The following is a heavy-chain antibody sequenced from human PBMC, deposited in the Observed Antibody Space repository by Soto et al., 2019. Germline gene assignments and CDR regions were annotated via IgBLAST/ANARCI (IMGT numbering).Heavy chain of an antibody. Sequence: GGSLGPSTSTSGIALSRNHMGWVRPPPGKGLDWVSVIYRNGKTYYADSVKGRFIISRDNSKNTLYLQMNSLRADDTAVYYCAAGALPEEFDAFDIWGQGTMVTVSS. CDR2: IYRNGKT. CDR3: AAGALPEEFDAFDI. CDR1: GIALSRNH. V-gene: IGHV3-66*01. J-gene: IGHJ3*02. D-gene: IGHD3-10*01.